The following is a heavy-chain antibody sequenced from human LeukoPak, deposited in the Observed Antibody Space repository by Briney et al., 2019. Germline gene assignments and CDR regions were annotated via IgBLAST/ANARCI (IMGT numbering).Heavy chain of an antibody. CDR3: ARILDTAMEALFDY. CDR2: IYHSGST. V-gene: IGHV4-4*02. J-gene: IGHJ4*02. Sequence: SGTLSLTCAVSGGSISSSNWWSWVRQPPGKGLEWIGEIYHSGSTNYNPSLKSRVTISVDKSKNQFSLKLSSVTAADTAVYYCARILDTAMEALFDYWGQGTLVTVSS. CDR1: GGSISSSNW. D-gene: IGHD5-18*01.